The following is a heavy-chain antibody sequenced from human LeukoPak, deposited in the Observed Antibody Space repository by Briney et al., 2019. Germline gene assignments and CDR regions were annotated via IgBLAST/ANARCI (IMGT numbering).Heavy chain of an antibody. J-gene: IGHJ4*02. Sequence: GSLRLSCAASGFSFSTYGMHWVRQAPGKGLEWVALIWNAGTNTYYADSVKGRFTISRDNSKNTLYPQMNSLRAEDTAVYYCAGDTPPGGDYYFDYWGQGTLVIVSS. V-gene: IGHV3-33*01. CDR2: IWNAGTNT. CDR1: GFSFSTYG. D-gene: IGHD3-16*01. CDR3: AGDTPPGGDYYFDY.